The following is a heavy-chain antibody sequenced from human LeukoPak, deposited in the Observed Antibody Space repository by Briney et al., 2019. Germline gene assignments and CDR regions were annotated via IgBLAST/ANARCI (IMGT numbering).Heavy chain of an antibody. CDR1: GFTFSDYA. J-gene: IGHJ3*01. D-gene: IGHD4-17*01. Sequence: GGSLRLSCAASGFTFSDYAMTWVRLAPGRGLEWVSSITGGGGTSYADSVRGRFTMSRDNSKNTLYLQMDSLRAEDSAIYCCGRDPNGNYVGAFDFWGQGTLVTVSS. V-gene: IGHV3-23*01. CDR2: ITGGGGT. CDR3: GRDPNGNYVGAFDF.